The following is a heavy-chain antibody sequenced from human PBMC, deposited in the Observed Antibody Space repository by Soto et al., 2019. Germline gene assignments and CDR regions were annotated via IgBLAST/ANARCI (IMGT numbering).Heavy chain of an antibody. CDR3: AAGRPSSSWYGY. CDR2: IVVGSGNT. J-gene: IGHJ4*02. V-gene: IGHV1-58*01. D-gene: IGHD6-13*01. Sequence: ASVKVSCKASGFTFTSSAVQWVRQARGQRLEWIGWIVVGSGNTNYAQKFQERVTITRDMSTSTAYMELSRLRSEDTAVYYCAAGRPSSSWYGYWGQGTLVTVSS. CDR1: GFTFTSSA.